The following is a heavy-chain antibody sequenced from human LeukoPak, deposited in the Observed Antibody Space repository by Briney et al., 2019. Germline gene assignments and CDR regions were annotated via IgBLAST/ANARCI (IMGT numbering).Heavy chain of an antibody. CDR3: AKGAPIGWAVVDY. Sequence: PGGSLRLSCAAGGFTFSNYGVQWVRQAPGKGLEWVAVISSDGNNKYYADSVKGRFTISRDNSKNTLYLQMNSLTTEDTAVYFCAKGAPIGWAVVDYWGQGTLVTVSS. J-gene: IGHJ4*02. CDR1: GFTFSNYG. CDR2: ISSDGNNK. V-gene: IGHV3-30*18. D-gene: IGHD6-19*01.